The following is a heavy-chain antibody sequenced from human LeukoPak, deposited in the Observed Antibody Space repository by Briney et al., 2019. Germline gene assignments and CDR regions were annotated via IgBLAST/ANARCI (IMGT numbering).Heavy chain of an antibody. Sequence: LTGGSLRLSCAASGFTVSSNYMSWVRQAPGKGLDWVSVIFSGGGRNYADSVKGRFTISRDNSKNTLYLQMNSLRAEDTAVYCCAGYYDTSGSHAFDIWGQGTMVTVSS. V-gene: IGHV3-53*01. CDR2: IFSGGGR. J-gene: IGHJ3*02. D-gene: IGHD3-22*01. CDR1: GFTVSSNY. CDR3: AGYYDTSGSHAFDI.